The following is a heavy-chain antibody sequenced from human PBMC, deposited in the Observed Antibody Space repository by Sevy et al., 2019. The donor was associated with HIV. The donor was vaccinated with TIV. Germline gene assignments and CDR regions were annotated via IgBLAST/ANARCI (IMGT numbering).Heavy chain of an antibody. V-gene: IGHV3-20*04. CDR3: ARPLYYYDSSGGAFDI. CDR1: GFTFDDYG. D-gene: IGHD3-22*01. J-gene: IGHJ3*02. CDR2: INWNGGST. Sequence: GESLKISCAASGFTFDDYGMSWVRQAPGKGLEWVSGINWNGGSTGYADSVKGRFTISRDNAKNSLYLQMNSLRAEDTALYYCARPLYYYDSSGGAFDIWGQGTMVTVSS.